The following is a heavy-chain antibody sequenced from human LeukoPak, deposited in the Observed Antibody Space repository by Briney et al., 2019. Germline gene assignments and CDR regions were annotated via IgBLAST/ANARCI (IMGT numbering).Heavy chain of an antibody. V-gene: IGHV4-59*01. CDR3: ARVTAGNYFDY. CDR2: IYYSGST. D-gene: IGHD6-13*01. J-gene: IGHJ4*02. Sequence: SETLSLTCTVSGGSISSYYWSWIRPPPGKGLEWIGYIYYSGSTNYNPSLKSRVTISVDTSKNQFSLKLSSVAAADTAVYYCARVTAGNYFDYWGQGTLVTVSS. CDR1: GGSISSYY.